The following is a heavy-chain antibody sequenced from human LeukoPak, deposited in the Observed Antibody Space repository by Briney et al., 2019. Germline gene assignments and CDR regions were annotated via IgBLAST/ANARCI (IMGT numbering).Heavy chain of an antibody. Sequence: SETLSLTCTVSGGSISSGGYYWSWIRQHPGTGLEWIGYIYYSGSTYYNPSLKSRVTISVDTSKNQFSLKLSSVTAADTAVYYCARHSGTAMVTDYWGQGTLVTVSS. CDR2: IYYSGST. J-gene: IGHJ4*02. D-gene: IGHD5-18*01. V-gene: IGHV4-31*03. CDR1: GGSISSGGYY. CDR3: ARHSGTAMVTDY.